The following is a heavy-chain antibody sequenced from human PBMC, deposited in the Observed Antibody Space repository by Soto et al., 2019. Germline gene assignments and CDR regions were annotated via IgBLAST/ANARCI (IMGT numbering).Heavy chain of an antibody. J-gene: IGHJ6*03. V-gene: IGHV3-30*18. CDR1: GFTFSSYG. Sequence: GGSLRLSCAASGFTFSSYGMHWVRQAPGKGLEWVAFISYDGSNKYYADSVKGRFTISRDNSKNTLYLQMNSLRAEDTAVYYCAKEYRAIAAAVYYYYMDVWGKGTTVTVSS. CDR3: AKEYRAIAAAVYYYYMDV. CDR2: ISYDGSNK. D-gene: IGHD6-13*01.